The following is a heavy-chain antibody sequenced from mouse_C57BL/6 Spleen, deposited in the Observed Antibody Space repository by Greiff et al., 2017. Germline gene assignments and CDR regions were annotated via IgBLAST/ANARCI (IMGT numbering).Heavy chain of an antibody. V-gene: IGHV5-17*01. CDR1: GFTFSDYG. J-gene: IGHJ2*01. Sequence: EVKLMESGGGLVKPGGSLKLSCAASGFTFSDYGMHWVRQAPEKGLEWVAYISSGSSTIYYADTVKGRFTISRDNAKNTLFLQMTSLRSEDTAMYYCARKDYYGSSFYFDYWGQGTTRTVSS. D-gene: IGHD1-1*01. CDR2: ISSGSSTI. CDR3: ARKDYYGSSFYFDY.